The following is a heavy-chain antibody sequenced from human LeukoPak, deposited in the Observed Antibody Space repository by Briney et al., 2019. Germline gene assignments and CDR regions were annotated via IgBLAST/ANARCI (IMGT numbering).Heavy chain of an antibody. Sequence: GGSLRLSCAASGFIFSDYYMSWIRQAPGKGLEWVSYISSSGSTIYYADSVKGRFTISRDNAKNSLYLQMNSLRAEDTAVYYCARDSSGYYPSSFDYWGQGTLVTVSS. D-gene: IGHD3-22*01. J-gene: IGHJ4*02. V-gene: IGHV3-11*04. CDR1: GFIFSDYY. CDR3: ARDSSGYYPSSFDY. CDR2: ISSSGSTI.